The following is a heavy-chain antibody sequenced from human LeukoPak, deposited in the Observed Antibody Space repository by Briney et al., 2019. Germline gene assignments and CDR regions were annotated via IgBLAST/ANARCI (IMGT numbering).Heavy chain of an antibody. Sequence: PSETLSLTCNVSGGSISSSSYYWHWIRQPPGKGLEWIGSMYYSGSTYYNPSLKSRVTISVDMSKNQFSLKLSSVTAADTAVYYCARGRITMVRGKYYYYYMDVWGKGTTVTVSS. D-gene: IGHD3-10*01. J-gene: IGHJ6*03. CDR3: ARGRITMVRGKYYYYYMDV. CDR1: GGSISSSSYY. V-gene: IGHV4-39*07. CDR2: MYYSGST.